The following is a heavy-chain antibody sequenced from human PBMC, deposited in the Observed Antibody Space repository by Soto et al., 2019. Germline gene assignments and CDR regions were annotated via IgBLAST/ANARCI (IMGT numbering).Heavy chain of an antibody. D-gene: IGHD3-3*01. V-gene: IGHV3-15*01. CDR2: LKSVSDGGKA. CDR3: TTMRWNFWSTE. CDR1: GFPINKSW. Sequence: EVQLVESGGGLVKPGGSLTLSCAVSGFPINKSWMGWVRQGPGKGLEWVGRLKSVSDGGKAEYTAPVRDRFAISSDDSKNMMYLQMNSLQAEDTAVYFCTTMRWNFWSTEGGQGTLCTVSS. J-gene: IGHJ4*02.